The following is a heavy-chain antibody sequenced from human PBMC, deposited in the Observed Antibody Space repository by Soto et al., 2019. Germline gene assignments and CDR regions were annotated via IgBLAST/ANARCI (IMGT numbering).Heavy chain of an antibody. J-gene: IGHJ3*02. D-gene: IGHD3-3*01. CDR2: IYGSDSDT. Sequence: GESLKISFKGSGYIFGNYWIGWVRQMPGKCLEWMWIIYGSDSDTRYRPSFQVQVTISADKSIRTAYLQWSSLKASDTAMYYCARVAIFGEVRAFDIWGQGTMVTVSS. CDR3: ARVAIFGEVRAFDI. V-gene: IGHV5-51*01. CDR1: GYIFGNYW.